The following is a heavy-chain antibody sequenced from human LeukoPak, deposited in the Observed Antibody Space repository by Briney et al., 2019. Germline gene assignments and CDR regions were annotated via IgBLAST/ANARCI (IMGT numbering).Heavy chain of an antibody. V-gene: IGHV3-13*01. D-gene: IGHD6-19*01. CDR2: IGTGGDT. CDR3: ARRGTIAVPVFWFDS. Sequence: PGGSLRLSCAASGFTFSTSDMHWVRQVTGKGLEWVSAIGTGGDTYYPGSVKGRFTISRDNAENSLYLQMSSLRAEDTAVYYCARRGTIAVPVFWFDSWGQGTLVIVSS. J-gene: IGHJ5*01. CDR1: GFTFSTSD.